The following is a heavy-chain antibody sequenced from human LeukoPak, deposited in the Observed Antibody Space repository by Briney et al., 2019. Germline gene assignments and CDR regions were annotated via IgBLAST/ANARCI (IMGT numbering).Heavy chain of an antibody. J-gene: IGHJ4*02. V-gene: IGHV3-33*01. CDR3: ARDWEQWLVDY. D-gene: IGHD6-19*01. CDR2: IWYDGSNK. CDR1: GFTFSSYG. Sequence: GGSLRLSCAASGFTFSSYGMHWVCQAPGKGLEWVAVIWYDGSNKYYADSVKGRFTISRDNSKNTLYLQMNSLRAEDTAVYYCARDWEQWLVDYWGQGTLVTVSS.